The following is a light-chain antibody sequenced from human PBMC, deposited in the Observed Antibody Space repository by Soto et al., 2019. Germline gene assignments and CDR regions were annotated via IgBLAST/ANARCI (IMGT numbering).Light chain of an antibody. CDR1: SSDVGGYNY. V-gene: IGLV2-11*01. Sequence: QSALTQPRSVSGSPGQSVTISCTGTSSDVGGYNYVSWYQHHPGKAPKLMIYGVSKRPSGVPDRFSGSKSGTTASLTISGLQAEDEADYYCCSYAGSYTGVFGGGTKVTVL. CDR3: CSYAGSYTGV. J-gene: IGLJ3*02. CDR2: GVS.